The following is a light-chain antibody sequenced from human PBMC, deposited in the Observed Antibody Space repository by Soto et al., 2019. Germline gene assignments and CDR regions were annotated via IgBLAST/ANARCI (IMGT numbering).Light chain of an antibody. CDR2: GAS. CDR3: QESNNWPYT. CDR1: QSVSDN. V-gene: IGKV3-15*01. Sequence: VMTQSPTTLSVSPGERATLSCRASQSVSDNLAWYRQKAGQAPRLLIYGASTRATGIPTRFSGSGSGTDFTLTISSLQSEDFAVSYCQESNNWPYTFGQGTKLDIK. J-gene: IGKJ2*01.